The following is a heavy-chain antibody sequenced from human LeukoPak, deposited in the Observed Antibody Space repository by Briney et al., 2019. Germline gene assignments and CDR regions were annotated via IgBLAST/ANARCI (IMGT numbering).Heavy chain of an antibody. D-gene: IGHD2-2*01. CDR2: IYYSGST. CDR3: ARTIVVVPASRGFDP. J-gene: IGHJ5*02. V-gene: IGHV4-39*07. Sequence: PSETLSLTCTVSGGSISSSSYYWGWIRQPPGKGLEWIGSIYYSGSTYYNPSLKSRVTISVDTSKNQFSLKLSSVTAADTAVYYCARTIVVVPASRGFDPWGQGTLVTVSS. CDR1: GGSISSSSYY.